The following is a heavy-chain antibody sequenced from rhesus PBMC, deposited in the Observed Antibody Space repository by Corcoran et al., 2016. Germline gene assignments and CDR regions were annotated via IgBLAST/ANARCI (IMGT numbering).Heavy chain of an antibody. V-gene: IGHV2-174*01. CDR3: ARNRVVADAFDF. CDR2: IYWDDDK. D-gene: IGHD2-39*02. CDR1: VFSISTSGMG. Sequence: QVTLKESGPALVKPTQTLTLTCTFSVFSISTSGMGVGWIRQHPGKALDWLALIYWDDDKYYSTSLKSMLTISKDTSKNQVVLTMTNMDPVDTATYYCARNRVVADAFDFWGQGLRVTVSS. J-gene: IGHJ3*01.